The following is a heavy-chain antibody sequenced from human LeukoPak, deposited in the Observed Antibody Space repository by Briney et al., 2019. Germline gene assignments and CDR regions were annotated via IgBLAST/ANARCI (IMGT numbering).Heavy chain of an antibody. CDR2: IWYDGSNK. Sequence: GGSLRLSCAASGFTFSSYGMHWVRQAPGKGLEWVAVIWYDGSNKYYADSVKGRFTISRDNSKNTLYLQMNSLRAEDTAVYYCARGSSSSWYVYDYWGQGTLVTVSS. V-gene: IGHV3-33*01. CDR3: ARGSSSSWYVYDY. J-gene: IGHJ4*02. CDR1: GFTFSSYG. D-gene: IGHD6-13*01.